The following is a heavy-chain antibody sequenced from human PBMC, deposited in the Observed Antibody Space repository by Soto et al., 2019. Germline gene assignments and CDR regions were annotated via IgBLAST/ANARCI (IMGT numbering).Heavy chain of an antibody. D-gene: IGHD6-13*01. V-gene: IGHV3-48*03. CDR3: ARDLSIAAAGVNWFDP. CDR1: GFTFSSYE. CDR2: ISSSGSTI. J-gene: IGHJ5*02. Sequence: GGSLRLSCAASGFTFSSYEMNWVRQAPGKGLEWVSYISSSGSTIYYADSVKGRFTISRDNAENSLYLQMNSLRAEDTAVYYCARDLSIAAAGVNWFDPWGQGTLVTVSS.